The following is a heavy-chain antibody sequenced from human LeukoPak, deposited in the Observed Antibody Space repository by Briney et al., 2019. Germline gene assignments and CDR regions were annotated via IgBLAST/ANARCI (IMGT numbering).Heavy chain of an antibody. Sequence: GGSLRLSCAASGFTLSSYEFNWVRQAPGKGLEWVSYISRSADIIQYSDSVRGRFTSSRDNPKNTLYLQMNSLRTEDTAVYYCARGGDYGSGSFRWRHFDSWGQGTLVTVSS. V-gene: IGHV3-48*03. D-gene: IGHD3-10*01. CDR1: GFTLSSYE. J-gene: IGHJ4*02. CDR3: ARGGDYGSGSFRWRHFDS. CDR2: ISRSADII.